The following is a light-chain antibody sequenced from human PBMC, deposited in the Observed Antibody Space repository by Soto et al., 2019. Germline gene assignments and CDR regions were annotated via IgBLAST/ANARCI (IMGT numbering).Light chain of an antibody. Sequence: EIVLTQSPATLSLSPGERATLSCRASQSVSSYLAWYQQKPGQAPRLLIYDASNRAAGIPARFSGSGSGTDFSLTIGSLATEDFAVYYCQQRSNWPPRTFGQGTKLEIK. CDR2: DAS. CDR1: QSVSSY. J-gene: IGKJ2*01. V-gene: IGKV3-11*01. CDR3: QQRSNWPPRT.